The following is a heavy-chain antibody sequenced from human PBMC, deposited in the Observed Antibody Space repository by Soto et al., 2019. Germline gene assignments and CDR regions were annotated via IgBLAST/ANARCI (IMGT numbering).Heavy chain of an antibody. J-gene: IGHJ6*03. CDR1: GFTFSYYG. Sequence: PGGSLRLSCAASGFTFSYYGMHWVRQAPGKGLEWVAVIRYDGSNENYGDSVKGRFTISRDNSKNTLYLQMNRLRVDDTALYYCARGYPSLVVAGYYYMDVWGKGTTVTVSS. CDR2: IRYDGSNE. V-gene: IGHV3-33*01. D-gene: IGHD2-15*01. CDR3: ARGYPSLVVAGYYYMDV.